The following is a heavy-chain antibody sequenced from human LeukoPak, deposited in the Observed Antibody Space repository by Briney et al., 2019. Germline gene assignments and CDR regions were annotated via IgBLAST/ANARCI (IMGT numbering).Heavy chain of an antibody. CDR2: VYYSGTT. Sequence: SETLSLTCTVSGGSISSYFWSWVRQPPGKGLEWIGYVYYSGTTNYNPSLKSRVTISVDTSKNQFSLKLNSVTAADTAVYCCARDRYGGNSGDFDYWGQGTLVTVSS. CDR1: GGSISSYF. V-gene: IGHV4-59*01. J-gene: IGHJ4*02. D-gene: IGHD4-23*01. CDR3: ARDRYGGNSGDFDY.